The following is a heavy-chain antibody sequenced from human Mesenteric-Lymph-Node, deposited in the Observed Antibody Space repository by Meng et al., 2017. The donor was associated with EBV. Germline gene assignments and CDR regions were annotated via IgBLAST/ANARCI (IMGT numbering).Heavy chain of an antibody. J-gene: IGHJ5*02. CDR3: ASRGDGIFSNYDWFDL. CDR2: VDQSGVS. CDR1: GGSFTGPY. Sequence: QVQLQQWGAGLLKPSGTLSPTCAVDGGSFTGPYWSWIRQPPGKGLEWIGEVDQSGVSNYNPSLKSRVTMSLDTSKNQFSLKLSSVTAADTAVYYCASRGDGIFSNYDWFDLWGQGTLVTVSS. D-gene: IGHD3-22*01. V-gene: IGHV4-34*01.